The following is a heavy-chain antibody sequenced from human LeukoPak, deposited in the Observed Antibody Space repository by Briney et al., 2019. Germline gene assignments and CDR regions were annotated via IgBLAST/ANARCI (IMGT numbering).Heavy chain of an antibody. CDR2: IKQDGSGK. D-gene: IGHD3-10*01. J-gene: IGHJ4*02. CDR3: ARDRNTMVRGVTRRASYFDY. V-gene: IGHV3-7*01. Sequence: PGRSLRLSCAASGFTFSSYWMSWVRQAPGKGLEWVANIKQDGSGKYYVDSVKGRFTISRDNAKNSLYLQMNSLRAEDTAVYYCARDRNTMVRGVTRRASYFDYWGQGTLVTVSS. CDR1: GFTFSSYW.